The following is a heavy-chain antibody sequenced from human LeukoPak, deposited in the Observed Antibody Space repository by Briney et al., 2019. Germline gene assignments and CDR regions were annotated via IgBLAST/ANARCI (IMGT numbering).Heavy chain of an antibody. D-gene: IGHD1-1*01. CDR2: ILYNGGTT. CDR3: VKDGWFEELQRWDFDY. Sequence: GGSLRLSCSVSGFSLRNYHVDWVRQAPGKGLELLSTILYNGGTTYYADSVKGRFTISRDNSKSTLYLQMTSLSTEDTAVYYCVKDGWFEELQRWDFDYWGQGTLVTVSS. CDR1: GFSLRNYH. J-gene: IGHJ4*02. V-gene: IGHV3-64D*09.